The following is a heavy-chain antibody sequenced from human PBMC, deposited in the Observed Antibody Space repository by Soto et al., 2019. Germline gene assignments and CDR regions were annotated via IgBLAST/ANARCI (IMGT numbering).Heavy chain of an antibody. V-gene: IGHV1-3*01. CDR2: INAGNGNT. Sequence: QVQLVQSGAEVKKPGASVKVSCKASGYTFTSYAMHWVRQAPGQRLEWMGWINAGNGNTKYSQKFQGRVTITRDTSASTAYRELSSLRSEDTAVYYCARIHMVRGSPYGMDVWGQGTTVTVSS. CDR3: ARIHMVRGSPYGMDV. CDR1: GYTFTSYA. J-gene: IGHJ6*02. D-gene: IGHD3-10*01.